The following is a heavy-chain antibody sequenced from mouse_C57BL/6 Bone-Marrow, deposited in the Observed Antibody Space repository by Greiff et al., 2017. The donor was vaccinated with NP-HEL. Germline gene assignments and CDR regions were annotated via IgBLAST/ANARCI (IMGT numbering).Heavy chain of an antibody. CDR1: GFTFSSYA. Sequence: EVHLVESGGGLVKPGGSLKLSCAASGFTFSSYAMSWVRQTPEKRLEWVATISDGGSYTYYPDNVKGRFTISRDNAKNNLYLQMSHLKSEDTAMYYCARDGERFFYWYFDVWGTGTTVTVSS. V-gene: IGHV5-4*01. CDR2: ISDGGSYT. J-gene: IGHJ1*03. D-gene: IGHD1-1*01. CDR3: ARDGERFFYWYFDV.